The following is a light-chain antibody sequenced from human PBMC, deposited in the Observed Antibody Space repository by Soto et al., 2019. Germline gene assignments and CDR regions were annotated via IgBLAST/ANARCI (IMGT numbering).Light chain of an antibody. Sequence: QSVLTQPASVSGSPGQSITISCTGTRSDIGSYNSIAWYQQHPGKAPRVMIFEVTKRPSGISNRFSGSKSGSTASLTISGLQAEDEADYFCFSYAGSTTTHWVLGGGTKLTVL. CDR1: RSDIGSYNS. CDR2: EVT. CDR3: FSYAGSTTTHWV. J-gene: IGLJ3*02. V-gene: IGLV2-23*02.